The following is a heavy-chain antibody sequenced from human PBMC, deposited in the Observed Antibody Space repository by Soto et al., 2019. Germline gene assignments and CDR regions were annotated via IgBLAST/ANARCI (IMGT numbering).Heavy chain of an antibody. D-gene: IGHD6-13*01. CDR1: GFTFTSSA. CDR3: AAASSGIAAAAYYYYGTDV. CDR2: IVVGSGNT. J-gene: IGHJ6*02. Sequence: SVKVSCKASGFTFTSSAVQWVRQARGQRLEWIGWIVVGSGNTNYAQKFQERVTITRDMSTSTAYMELSSLRSEDTAVYYCAAASSGIAAAAYYYYGTDVWGQGTTVTVSS. V-gene: IGHV1-58*01.